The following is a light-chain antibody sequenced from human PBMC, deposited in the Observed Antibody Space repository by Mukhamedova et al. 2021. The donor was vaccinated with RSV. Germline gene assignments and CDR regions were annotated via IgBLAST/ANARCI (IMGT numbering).Light chain of an antibody. CDR2: SAS. CDR1: QSVTNNY. CDR3: QQSGSSPYT. V-gene: IGKV3-20*01. Sequence: GDRATLSCRASQSVTNNYLAWYQQKPGQAPRLLIYSASGRATEIPDRFSGSGSGTDFTLTISRLEPEDFAVYYCQQSGSSPYTFG. J-gene: IGKJ2*01.